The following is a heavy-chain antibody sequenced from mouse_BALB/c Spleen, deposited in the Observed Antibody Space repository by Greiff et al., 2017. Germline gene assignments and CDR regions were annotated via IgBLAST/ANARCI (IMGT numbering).Heavy chain of an antibody. CDR1: GFNIKDTY. Sequence: VQLQQSGAELVKPGASVKLSCTASGFNIKDTYMHWVKQRPEQGLEWIGRLDPANGNTKYDPKFQGKVTITADTSSNTAYLQLSSLTSEDTAFYYSARYYGSSGNYAMDYWGQGTSVTVSS. V-gene: IGHV14-3*02. D-gene: IGHD1-1*01. CDR3: ARYYGSSGNYAMDY. CDR2: LDPANGNT. J-gene: IGHJ4*01.